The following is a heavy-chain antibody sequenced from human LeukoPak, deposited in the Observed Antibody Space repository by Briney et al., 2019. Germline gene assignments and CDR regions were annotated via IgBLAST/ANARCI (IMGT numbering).Heavy chain of an antibody. CDR1: AGSISSGSYY. CDR3: ARGLTGYSSGWYGVKYYFDY. D-gene: IGHD6-19*01. CDR2: IYTSGST. Sequence: SQTLSLTCTVSAGSISSGSYYWSWIRQPAGKGLEWIGRIYTSGSTNYNPSLKSRVTISVDTSKNQFSLKLSSVTAADTAVYYCARGLTGYSSGWYGVKYYFDYWGQGTLVTVSS. V-gene: IGHV4-61*02. J-gene: IGHJ4*02.